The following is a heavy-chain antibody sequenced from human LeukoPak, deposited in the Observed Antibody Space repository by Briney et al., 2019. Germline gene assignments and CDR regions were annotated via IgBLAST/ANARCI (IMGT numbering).Heavy chain of an antibody. J-gene: IGHJ4*02. V-gene: IGHV1-69*04. Sequence: SVKVSCKASGGTFSSYAISWVRQAPGQGLEWMGRIIPILGIANYAQKFQGRVTITADKSTSTAYMELSSLRSGDTAVYYCARVAGSYFDYWGQGTLVTVSS. CDR2: IIPILGIA. CDR1: GGTFSSYA. CDR3: ARVAGSYFDY.